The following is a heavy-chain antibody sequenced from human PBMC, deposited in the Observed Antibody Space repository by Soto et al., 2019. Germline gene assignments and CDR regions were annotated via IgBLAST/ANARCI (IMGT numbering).Heavy chain of an antibody. CDR3: AGLRGGGGY. Sequence: EVQLVESGGGLIQPGGSLRLSCAVSGFTVSNNYMSWVRQAPGKGLEGVSVIYSGGYTAYGDSVKGRFTISRDNSKNTNYPQIKSSRAHGKGVFYGAGLRGGGGYWGQGTLVTVSS. V-gene: IGHV3-53*01. CDR1: GFTVSNNY. J-gene: IGHJ4*02. CDR2: IYSGGYT. D-gene: IGHD3-10*01.